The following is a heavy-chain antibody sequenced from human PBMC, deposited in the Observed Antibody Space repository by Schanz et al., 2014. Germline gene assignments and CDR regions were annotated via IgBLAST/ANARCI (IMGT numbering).Heavy chain of an antibody. J-gene: IGHJ3*01. CDR3: ARDGGRDGYNLAFDV. Sequence: EVQLLESGGGLVQPGGSLRLSCAASGFTVNTNYMSWVRQAPGKGLEWISSMYINSGSTQYADSVKGRFIISRDSSKNTLFLQMNSLRAEDTAVYFCARDGGRDGYNLAFDVWGQGTLVTVSS. CDR2: MYINSGST. CDR1: GFTVNTNY. D-gene: IGHD5-12*01. V-gene: IGHV3-53*01.